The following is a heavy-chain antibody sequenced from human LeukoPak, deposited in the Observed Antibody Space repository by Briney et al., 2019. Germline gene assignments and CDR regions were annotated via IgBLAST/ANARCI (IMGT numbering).Heavy chain of an antibody. V-gene: IGHV4-39*01. Sequence: SETLSLTCTVSWGSMTSSNYYWGWIRQPPGKELEWIGSVYYSGSTHYNPPLKGRVTMSVDTSKNQFSLKPDPPPAGDISVYYCVSLPGGFIWYFDDWGQGKLVTVSS. J-gene: IGHJ4*02. CDR2: VYYSGST. CDR1: WGSMTSSNYY. CDR3: VSLPGGFIWYFDD. D-gene: IGHD3-10*01.